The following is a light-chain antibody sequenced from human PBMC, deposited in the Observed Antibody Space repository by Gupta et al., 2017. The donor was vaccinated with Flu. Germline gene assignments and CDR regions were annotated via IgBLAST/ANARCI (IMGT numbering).Light chain of an antibody. CDR3: QKHSNWPFT. CDR1: QGISNY. J-gene: IGKJ4*01. CDR2: DTS. Sequence: GERATLSCRASQGISNYLAWYQQKPGKVPRLLIYDTSNRATGIPARFSGSGSGTDFTLTISSLEPEDFAVYYCQKHSNWPFTFGGGTKVEIK. V-gene: IGKV3-11*01.